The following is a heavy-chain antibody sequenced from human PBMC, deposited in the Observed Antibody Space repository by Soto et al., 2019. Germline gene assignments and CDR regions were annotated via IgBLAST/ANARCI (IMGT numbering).Heavy chain of an antibody. Sequence: GESLKISCKGSGYSFTSDWISWVRQMPGKVLEWMGRIDPSDSYTNYSPSFQGHVTISADKSISTAYLQWSSLKASDTAMYYCARPWDDAFDIWGQGTMVTVS. CDR3: ARPWDDAFDI. J-gene: IGHJ3*02. V-gene: IGHV5-10-1*01. CDR2: IDPSDSYT. CDR1: GYSFTSDW. D-gene: IGHD1-26*01.